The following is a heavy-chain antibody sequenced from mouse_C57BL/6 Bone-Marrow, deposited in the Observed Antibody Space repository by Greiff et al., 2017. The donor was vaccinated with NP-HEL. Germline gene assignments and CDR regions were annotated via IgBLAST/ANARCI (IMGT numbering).Heavy chain of an antibody. CDR3: ARKEKDDGYYFFAY. D-gene: IGHD2-3*01. J-gene: IGHJ3*01. CDR1: GFSLTSYA. Sequence: VMLVESGPGLVAPSQSLSITCTVSGFSLTSYAISWVRQPPGKGLEWLGVIWTGGGTNYNSALKSRLSISKDNSKSQVFLKMNSLQTDDTARYYCARKEKDDGYYFFAYWGQGTLVTVSA. V-gene: IGHV2-9-1*01. CDR2: IWTGGGT.